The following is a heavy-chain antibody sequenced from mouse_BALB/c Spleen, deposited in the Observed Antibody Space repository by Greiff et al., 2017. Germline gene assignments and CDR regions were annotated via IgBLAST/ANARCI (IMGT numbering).Heavy chain of an antibody. CDR2: IDTSDSYT. CDR3: ARAITTVVARYYFDY. D-gene: IGHD1-1*01. V-gene: IGHV1-69*01. J-gene: IGHJ2*01. CDR1: GYTFTDYW. Sequence: VQLQQPGAELVMPGASVKMSCKASGYTFTDYWMHWVKQRPGQGLEWIGAIDTSDSYTSYNQKFKGKATLTVDESSSTAYMQLSSLTSEDSAVYYCARAITTVVARYYFDYWGQGTTLTVSS.